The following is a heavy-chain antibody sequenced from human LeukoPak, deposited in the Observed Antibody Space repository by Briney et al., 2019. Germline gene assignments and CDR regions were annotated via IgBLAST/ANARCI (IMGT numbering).Heavy chain of an antibody. V-gene: IGHV3-48*03. D-gene: IGHD1-26*01. J-gene: IGHJ4*02. CDR3: ARGRGVVATTTQGD. CDR1: GFTFSSYE. Sequence: GGSLRLSCAVSGFTFSSYEMNWVRQAPGKGLEWVSYISSSGTYIYYADSVKVRFTISRDNAKNSLYLQMNSLRAEDTGVYYCARGRGVVATTTQGDWGQGTLVTVSS. CDR2: ISSSGTYI.